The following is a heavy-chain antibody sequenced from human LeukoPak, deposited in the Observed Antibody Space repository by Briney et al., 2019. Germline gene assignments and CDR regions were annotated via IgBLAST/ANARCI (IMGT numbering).Heavy chain of an antibody. V-gene: IGHV4-38-2*01. CDR3: ARQGDDYGAMDY. CDR1: GYSISTAYY. Sequence: SETLSLTCAVSGYSISTAYYWGWIRQPPGKGLEWIGTIYHTGTTSYNSSLESRVTMSVDTSKNQFSLKLSSVTAANAAIYYCARQGDDYGAMDYWGQGTLVSVS. J-gene: IGHJ4*02. D-gene: IGHD4/OR15-4a*01. CDR2: IYHTGTT.